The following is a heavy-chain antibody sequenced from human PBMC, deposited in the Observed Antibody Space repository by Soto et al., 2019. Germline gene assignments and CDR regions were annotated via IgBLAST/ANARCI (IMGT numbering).Heavy chain of an antibody. J-gene: IGHJ4*02. D-gene: IGHD1-26*01. CDR1: GFTFSSYG. CDR2: ISYDGSNK. CDR3: AKERLVGAVFDY. Sequence: QTGGSLRLSCAASGFTFSSYGMHWVRQAPGKGLEWVAVISYDGSNKYYADSVKGRFTISRDNSKNTLYLQMNSLRAEDTAVYYCAKERLVGAVFDYWGQGTLVTVSS. V-gene: IGHV3-30*18.